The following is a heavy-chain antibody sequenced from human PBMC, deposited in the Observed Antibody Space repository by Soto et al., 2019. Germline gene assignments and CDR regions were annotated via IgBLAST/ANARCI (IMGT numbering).Heavy chain of an antibody. CDR1: GGSISSYY. J-gene: IGHJ6*02. Sequence: KPSETLSLTCTVSGGSISSYYWSWIRQPPGKGLEWIGYIYYSGSTNYNPSLKSRVTISVDTSKNQFSLKLSSVTAADTAVYYCARDRGFWGWDVWGQGTTVTVSS. CDR2: IYYSGST. V-gene: IGHV4-59*01. CDR3: ARDRGFWGWDV. D-gene: IGHD3-16*01.